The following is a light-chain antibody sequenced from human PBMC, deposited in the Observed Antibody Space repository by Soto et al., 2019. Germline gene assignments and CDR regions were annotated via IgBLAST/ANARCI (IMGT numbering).Light chain of an antibody. V-gene: IGLV2-11*01. Sequence: QSALTQPRSVSGSPGQSVTISCTGTSSDVGGYNFVSWYQQHPGKAPKLMIYDVNKRPSGVPYRFSGSKSGNTASLTISGLQAEDEADYYCCSNAGSYTYVFGAGTKLTVL. CDR2: DVN. CDR1: SSDVGGYNF. J-gene: IGLJ1*01. CDR3: CSNAGSYTYV.